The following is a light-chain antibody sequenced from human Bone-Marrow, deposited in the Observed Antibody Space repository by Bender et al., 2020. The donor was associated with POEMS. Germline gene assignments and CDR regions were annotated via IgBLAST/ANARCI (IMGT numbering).Light chain of an antibody. V-gene: IGLV6-57*01. CDR1: SGSIASNY. J-gene: IGLJ2*01. CDR3: QSYDSTDHQVV. CDR2: EDD. Sequence: NFMLTQPHSVSESPGKTVTISCTRSSGSIASNYVQWYQQRPGSSPTTVIYEDDQRPSGVPERFSGSIDRSSNSASLTISGLKTEDEADYYCQSYDSTDHQVVFGGGTKLTVV.